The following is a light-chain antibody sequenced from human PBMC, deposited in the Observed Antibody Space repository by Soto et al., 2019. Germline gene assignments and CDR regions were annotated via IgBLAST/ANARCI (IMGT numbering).Light chain of an antibody. CDR2: AAS. J-gene: IGKJ4*01. CDR3: QEADSFPLT. CDR1: QGISRW. V-gene: IGKV1-12*01. Sequence: DIQMTQSPSSVSASVGDRVTITCRASQGISRWVAWYQQKPGNAPKLLIYAASSLQSGVPSRFIGTGSGTDFTLTISSLQPDDFATYYCQEADSFPLTFGGGTKVEIK.